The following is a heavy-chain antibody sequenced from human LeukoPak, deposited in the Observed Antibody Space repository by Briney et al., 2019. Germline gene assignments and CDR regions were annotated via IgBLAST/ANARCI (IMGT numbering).Heavy chain of an antibody. D-gene: IGHD3-22*01. V-gene: IGHV3-33*06. CDR1: GFTFTIYG. J-gene: IGHJ4*02. CDR3: AKSRGYYYEKSGPADY. Sequence: GGSLRLSCAASGFTFTIYGMHWVRQAPGKGLEWVAVVWYGGSNKHYADSVKGRFTISRDNSKNTLYLQMNSLSAEDTAVYYCAKSRGYYYEKSGPADYWGQGTLVTVSS. CDR2: VWYGGSNK.